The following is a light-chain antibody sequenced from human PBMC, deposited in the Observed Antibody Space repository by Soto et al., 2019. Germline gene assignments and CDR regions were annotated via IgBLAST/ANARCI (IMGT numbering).Light chain of an antibody. Sequence: EIVMTQSPATLSVSPGERATLSCRASQSVNNNLAWYQQKPGQAPRLLFHGASTRATDIPARFSGSGSGTEFTLTISSLQSEDFAVYYCQQYNDWPPVFGQGTKVEV. J-gene: IGKJ1*01. CDR3: QQYNDWPPV. CDR2: GAS. V-gene: IGKV3-15*01. CDR1: QSVNNN.